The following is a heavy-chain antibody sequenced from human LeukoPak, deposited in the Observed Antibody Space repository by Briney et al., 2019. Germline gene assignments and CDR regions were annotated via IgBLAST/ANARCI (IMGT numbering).Heavy chain of an antibody. D-gene: IGHD3-10*01. CDR2: INPNTGGT. V-gene: IGHV1-2*02. Sequence: ASVRVSCKTSGYTFTRFDVHWVRQAPGHRLEWMGWINPNTGGTNFAQKFQGRVTMTTDTSITTAYMDLRSLTSDDTAVYYCAREADFNGSGRGDSWGQGTLVIVSS. J-gene: IGHJ4*02. CDR3: AREADFNGSGRGDS. CDR1: GYTFTRFD.